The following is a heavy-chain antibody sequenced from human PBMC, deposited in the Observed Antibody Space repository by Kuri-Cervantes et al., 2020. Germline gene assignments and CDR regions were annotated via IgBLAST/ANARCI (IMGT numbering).Heavy chain of an antibody. D-gene: IGHD3-16*01. CDR2: LDPEDGET. V-gene: IGHV1-24*01. J-gene: IGHJ4*02. CDR1: GYTLTELS. CDR3: ARGRWRDYADFDY. Sequence: ASVKVSCKDSGYTLTELSMHWVRQAPGKGLEWMGGLDPEDGETNYAQKFQGRVTMTRNTSISTAYMELSSLRSEDTAVYYCARGRWRDYADFDYWGQGTLVTVSS.